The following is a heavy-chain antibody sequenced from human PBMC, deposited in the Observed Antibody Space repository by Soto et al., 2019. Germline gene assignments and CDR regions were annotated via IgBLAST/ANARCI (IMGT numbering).Heavy chain of an antibody. J-gene: IGHJ6*02. Sequence: QVQLVQSGAEVKKPGASVKVSCKASGYTFTSYFITWVRQAPGQGLEWMGWISGYNGNTNYAQMLQGRVTMTTDTSTATAYMEMRSLGSDDTAVYYCARQNYYAGMDVWGQGTTVTGSS. CDR3: ARQNYYAGMDV. CDR1: GYTFTSYF. V-gene: IGHV1-18*01. CDR2: ISGYNGNT.